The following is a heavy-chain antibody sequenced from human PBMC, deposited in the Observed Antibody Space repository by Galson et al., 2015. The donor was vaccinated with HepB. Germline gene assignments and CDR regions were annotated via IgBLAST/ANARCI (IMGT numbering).Heavy chain of an antibody. CDR1: GFTFSNAW. V-gene: IGHV3-15*01. Sequence: SLRLSCAASGFTFSNAWMSWVRQAPGMGLEWVGRIKSKTDGGTTDYAAPVKGRFTISRDDSKNTLYLQMNSLKTEDTAVYYCTTDTGYCSSTSCYRVFDYWGQGTLVTVSS. CDR3: TTDTGYCSSTSCYRVFDY. J-gene: IGHJ4*02. CDR2: IKSKTDGGTT. D-gene: IGHD2-2*02.